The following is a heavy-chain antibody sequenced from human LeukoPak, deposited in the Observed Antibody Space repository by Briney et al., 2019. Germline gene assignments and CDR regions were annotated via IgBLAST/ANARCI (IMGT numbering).Heavy chain of an antibody. CDR3: ARSGTYYNNWFDP. CDR1: GGSISSSDYY. V-gene: IGHV4-61*02. D-gene: IGHD3-10*01. J-gene: IGHJ5*02. Sequence: SETLSLTCTVSGGSISSSDYYWSWIRQPAGKGLEWIGRIYNSGNTNYNPSLKSRVTISVDTSKNQFSLKLNSVTAADTAVYYCARSGTYYNNWFDPWGQGTLVTVSS. CDR2: IYNSGNT.